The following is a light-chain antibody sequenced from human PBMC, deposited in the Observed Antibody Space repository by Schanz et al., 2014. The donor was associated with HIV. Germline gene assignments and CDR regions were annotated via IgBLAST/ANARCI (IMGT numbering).Light chain of an antibody. V-gene: IGKV3-11*01. CDR1: QSVSSY. J-gene: IGKJ2*01. CDR3: QQYNNWHT. CDR2: GAS. Sequence: EIVLTQSPATLSLSPGERATLSCRASQSVSSYLAWYQQKPGQAPRLIIYGASNRATGIPARFSGSGSGTDFTLTITSLEPEDFAVYFCQQYNNWHTFGQGTKLEIK.